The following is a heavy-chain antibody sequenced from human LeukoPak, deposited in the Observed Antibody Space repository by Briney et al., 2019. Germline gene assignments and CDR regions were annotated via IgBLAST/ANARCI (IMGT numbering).Heavy chain of an antibody. CDR2: MSGRGVST. V-gene: IGHV3-23*01. CDR3: AKDCNGGNCYIDY. J-gene: IGHJ4*02. Sequence: PGGSLRLSCAASGFTFTNYAMSWVRQAPGKGLEWVSGMSGRGVSTYYADSVKGRFTISSDNSKNTLYLQVNSLRAEDTAIYYCAKDCNGGNCYIDYWGQGTLVTVAS. CDR1: GFTFTNYA. D-gene: IGHD2-15*01.